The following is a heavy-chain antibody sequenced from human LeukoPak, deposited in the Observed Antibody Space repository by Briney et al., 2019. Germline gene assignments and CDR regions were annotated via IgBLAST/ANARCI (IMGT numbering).Heavy chain of an antibody. CDR1: GFTFDDHG. D-gene: IGHD6-13*01. Sequence: GGSLRLSCAASGFTFDDHGMSWVRQVPGKGLEWVSGIKWDGGSTGYADSVKGRFTISRDNAKNSLYLQMNSLRVEDTAVYYCARGAGSSWYFYFDYWGQGTLVTVSS. CDR3: ARGAGSSWYFYFDY. CDR2: IKWDGGST. J-gene: IGHJ4*02. V-gene: IGHV3-20*04.